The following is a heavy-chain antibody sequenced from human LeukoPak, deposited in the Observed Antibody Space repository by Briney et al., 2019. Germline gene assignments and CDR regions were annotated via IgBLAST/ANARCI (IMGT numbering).Heavy chain of an antibody. CDR3: ARVSSSRDFDY. D-gene: IGHD6-6*01. CDR1: GFTFSNYS. J-gene: IGHJ4*02. Sequence: GGSLRLSCAASGFTFSNYSMSWVRQAPGKGLEWVSSISSSSSYIYYADSVKGRFTISRDNAKNSLYLQMNSLRAEDTAVYYCARVSSSRDFDYWGQGTLVTVSS. CDR2: ISSSSSYI. V-gene: IGHV3-21*01.